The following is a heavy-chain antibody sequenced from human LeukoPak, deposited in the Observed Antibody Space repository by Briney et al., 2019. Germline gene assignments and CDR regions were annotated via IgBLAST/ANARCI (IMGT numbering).Heavy chain of an antibody. CDR3: ARVGTMVRGRGMKYNWFDP. V-gene: IGHV1-69*05. CDR2: IIPIFCTA. D-gene: IGHD3-10*01. J-gene: IGHJ5*02. CDR1: GGTLSSFS. Sequence: SVKVSWQASGGTLSSFSISWVRQAPGQGVGWIGGIIPIFCTANYAQKFQGRVTITTDESTSTAYMELSSLRSEDTAVYYCARVGTMVRGRGMKYNWFDPWGQGTLVTVSS.